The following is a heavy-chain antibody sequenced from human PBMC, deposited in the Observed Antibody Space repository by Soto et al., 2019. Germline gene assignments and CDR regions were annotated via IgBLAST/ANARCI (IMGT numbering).Heavy chain of an antibody. Sequence: ASVKVSCKASGYTFTSYAMHWVRQAPGQRLEWMGWINAGNGNTKYSQKFQGRVTITRDTSASTAYMELSSLRSEDTAVYYCARDSLVGATTEYFDWGQGTLVTVSS. CDR2: INAGNGNT. CDR1: GYTFTSYA. V-gene: IGHV1-3*01. J-gene: IGHJ4*02. D-gene: IGHD1-26*01. CDR3: ARDSLVGATTEYFD.